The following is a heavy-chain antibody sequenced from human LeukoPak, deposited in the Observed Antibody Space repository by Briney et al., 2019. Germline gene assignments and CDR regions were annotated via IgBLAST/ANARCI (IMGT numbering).Heavy chain of an antibody. CDR3: AKGTPATSN. CDR2: ISSAGNNQ. D-gene: IGHD6-25*01. Sequence: GGSLRLSCAASGFTFSNYGMHWVRQAPGKGLEWVAVISSAGNNQYYVGSVKGRFTISRDNSQNTLYLQMNSLRAEDTAVYYCAKGTPATSNWGQGTLVTVSS. CDR1: GFTFSNYG. V-gene: IGHV3-30*18. J-gene: IGHJ4*02.